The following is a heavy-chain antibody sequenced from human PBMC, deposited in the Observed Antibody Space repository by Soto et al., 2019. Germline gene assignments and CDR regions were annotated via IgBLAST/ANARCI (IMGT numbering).Heavy chain of an antibody. D-gene: IGHD6-19*01. CDR1: GYTFTSYA. Sequence: QVQLVQSGAEMKKPGASVKVSCKASGYTFTSYAMHWVRQAPGQRLEWMGWINAGNGNTKYSQKFQGRVTITRDTSASTAYMELSSLRSEDTAVYYCARALTRYSSGWYQTYYYYYCMDVWGKGTTVTVSS. CDR2: INAGNGNT. J-gene: IGHJ6*03. V-gene: IGHV1-3*01. CDR3: ARALTRYSSGWYQTYYYYYCMDV.